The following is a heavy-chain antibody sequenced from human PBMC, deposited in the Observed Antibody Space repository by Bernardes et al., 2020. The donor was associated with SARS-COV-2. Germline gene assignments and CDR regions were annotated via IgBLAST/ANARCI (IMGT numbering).Heavy chain of an antibody. V-gene: IGHV3-21*01. D-gene: IGHD3-10*01. CDR1: AFTFSNHS. J-gene: IGHJ2*01. Sequence: GGSLRLSCEASAFTFSNHSMNWVRQVPGKGLEWVSSISGSSSYRYYADSVRGRFTISRDNATKSLFLQMNSLRVDDTAVYYCARDRGRAPLMYWHFDLWGRGTLVTVSS. CDR3: ARDRGRAPLMYWHFDL. CDR2: ISGSSSYR.